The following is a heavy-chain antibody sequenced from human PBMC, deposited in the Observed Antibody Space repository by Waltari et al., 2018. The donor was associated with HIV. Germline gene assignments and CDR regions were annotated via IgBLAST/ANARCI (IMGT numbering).Heavy chain of an antibody. Sequence: EVQLVESGGGLVQPGGSLRLSCAASGFTFTKYLMHWVRQAPGKGLEWVANIKQDGSVVYYGDFVKGRFTISRDNAKNSLYLQINSLRVDDTAVYYCVRSGGLDSWGQGTLVTVSS. V-gene: IGHV3-7*01. CDR1: GFTFTKYL. J-gene: IGHJ4*02. D-gene: IGHD6-25*01. CDR3: VRSGGLDS. CDR2: IKQDGSVV.